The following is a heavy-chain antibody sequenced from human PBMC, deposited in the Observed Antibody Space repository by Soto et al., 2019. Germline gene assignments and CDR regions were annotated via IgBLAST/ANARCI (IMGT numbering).Heavy chain of an antibody. CDR1: GGSIGSGDYY. D-gene: IGHD4-17*01. CDR3: ASYYGDYGDFDY. CDR2: IYYSGST. J-gene: IGHJ4*02. Sequence: SETLSLTCTVSGGSIGSGDYYWSWIRQPPGKGLERIGYIYYSGSTYYNPSLKSRVTISVDTSKNQFSLKLSSVTAADTAVYYCASYYGDYGDFDYWGQGTLVTVSS. V-gene: IGHV4-30-4*01.